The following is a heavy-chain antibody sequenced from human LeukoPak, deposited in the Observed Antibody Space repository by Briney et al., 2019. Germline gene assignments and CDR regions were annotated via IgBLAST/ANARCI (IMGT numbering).Heavy chain of an antibody. J-gene: IGHJ2*01. D-gene: IGHD1-1*01. CDR2: INHAGNT. CDR1: GGSLSGYY. CDR3: ARSERRGWYFDL. V-gene: IGHV4-34*01. Sequence: SETLSLTCAVYGGSLSGYYWSWIRQPPGKGLEWIGEINHAGNTNHNPSLKSRVTISVGTSKNQFSLKLTSVTATDTAVYYCARSERRGWYFDLWGRGTPVTVSS.